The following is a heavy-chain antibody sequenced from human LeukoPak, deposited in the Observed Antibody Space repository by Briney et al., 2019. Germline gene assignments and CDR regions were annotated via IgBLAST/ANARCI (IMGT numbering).Heavy chain of an antibody. J-gene: IGHJ4*02. CDR3: ARVRKRNMVRGVIPDY. CDR2: IKQDGSEK. Sequence: PGGSLRLSCAASGFTFSSYWMSWVRQAPGKGLEWVANIKQDGSEKYYVDSVKGRFTISGDNAKNSLYLQMNSLRAEDTAVYYCARVRKRNMVRGVIPDYWGQGTLVTVSS. D-gene: IGHD3-10*01. V-gene: IGHV3-7*04. CDR1: GFTFSSYW.